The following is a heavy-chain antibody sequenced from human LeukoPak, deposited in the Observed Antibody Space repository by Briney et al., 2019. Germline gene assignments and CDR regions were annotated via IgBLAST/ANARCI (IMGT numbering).Heavy chain of an antibody. CDR2: IYYSGST. CDR1: GGSISSGDYY. CDR3: ARRRLQSYYYGMDV. D-gene: IGHD4-11*01. Sequence: PSQTLSLTCTVSGGSISSGDYYWSWIRQPPGKGLERIGYIYYSGSTYYNPSLKSRVTISVDTSKNQFSLKLSSVTAADTAVYYCARRRLQSYYYGMDVWGQGTTVTVSS. J-gene: IGHJ6*02. V-gene: IGHV4-30-4*01.